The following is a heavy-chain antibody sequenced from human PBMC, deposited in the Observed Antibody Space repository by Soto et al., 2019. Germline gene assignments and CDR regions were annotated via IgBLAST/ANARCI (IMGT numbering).Heavy chain of an antibody. D-gene: IGHD2-15*01. J-gene: IGHJ3*02. CDR2: INHSGST. V-gene: IGHV4-34*01. CDR3: ARNYHRRYCSGGSCYSRDAFDI. Sequence: QVQLQQWGAGLLKPSETLSLTCAVYGGSFSGYYWSWIRQPPGRGLEWIGEINHSGSTNDNPSLKSRVTITVDTSKNQFSMKLSSGTAADTAVYYCARNYHRRYCSGGSCYSRDAFDIWGQGTMVTVSS. CDR1: GGSFSGYY.